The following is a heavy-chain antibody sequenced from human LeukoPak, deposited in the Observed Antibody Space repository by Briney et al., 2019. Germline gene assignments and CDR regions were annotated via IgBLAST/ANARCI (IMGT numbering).Heavy chain of an antibody. J-gene: IGHJ6*02. V-gene: IGHV3-23*01. D-gene: IGHD6-19*01. CDR1: GFTFSSYV. Sequence: GGSLRLSCAASGFTFSSYVMSWVRQAPGEGLEWVSAISGSGGSTYYADSVKGRLTISRDNSKNTLYLQMNSLRAEDTAVYYCAKSRWGVAGTAYYGMDVWGQGTTVTVSS. CDR2: ISGSGGST. CDR3: AKSRWGVAGTAYYGMDV.